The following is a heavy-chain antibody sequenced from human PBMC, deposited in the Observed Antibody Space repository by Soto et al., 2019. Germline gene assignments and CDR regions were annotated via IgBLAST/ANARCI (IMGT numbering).Heavy chain of an antibody. D-gene: IGHD6-13*01. CDR3: ARPYSSSWPPYYFYGMDV. Sequence: QVQLVQSGAEVRKPGSSVRVSCKASGGSFNRHTISWVRQAPGQGLEWMGGIIPIFGTANHAQKFQGRVTIIADESTSTAYMELSSLRSEDTAVYYCARPYSSSWPPYYFYGMDVW. CDR1: GGSFNRHT. J-gene: IGHJ6*01. CDR2: IIPIFGTA. V-gene: IGHV1-69*01.